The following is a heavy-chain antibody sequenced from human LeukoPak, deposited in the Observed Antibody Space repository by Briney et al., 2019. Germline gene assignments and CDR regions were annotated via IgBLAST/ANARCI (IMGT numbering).Heavy chain of an antibody. J-gene: IGHJ4*02. CDR3: ARDDCSGGSFYDY. Sequence: QPGGSLRLSCAASGFRFSSYAMSWVRQAPGKGLEWVSTISGSGGSTYYADSVKGRFTISRDNSKNTLHLQMNSLRAEDTAVYYCARDDCSGGSFYDYWGQGTLVTVSS. D-gene: IGHD2-15*01. CDR1: GFRFSSYA. V-gene: IGHV3-23*01. CDR2: ISGSGGST.